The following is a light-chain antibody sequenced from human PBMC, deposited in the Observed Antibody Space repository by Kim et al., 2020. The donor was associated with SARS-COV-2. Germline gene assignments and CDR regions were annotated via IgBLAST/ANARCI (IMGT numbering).Light chain of an antibody. J-gene: IGKJ1*01. V-gene: IGKV3-20*01. Sequence: SPGERAIVSCRASQSVNNNYLAGYYQKPGQAPRLLIYGASRRATGIPDRFSGSGSGTDFTLSISRLEPEDFAVYYCHQYGRSPQTFGQGTKVDIK. CDR1: QSVNNNY. CDR3: HQYGRSPQT. CDR2: GAS.